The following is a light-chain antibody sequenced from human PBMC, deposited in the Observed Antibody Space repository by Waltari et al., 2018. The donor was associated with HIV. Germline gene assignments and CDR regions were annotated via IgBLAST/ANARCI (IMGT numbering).Light chain of an antibody. CDR1: SRDIGGYNY. CDR2: EVT. J-gene: IGLJ2*01. CDR3: SSFVPTNKFYVL. Sequence: QSTLTQPPSASGSPGQSVTISCTGTSRDIGGYNYVSCYQQHPGKAPKLIMTEVTKRPSGVPDRFSGSKSGNTASLTVSGLQADDEALYYCSSFVPTNKFYVLFGGGTTLTVL. V-gene: IGLV2-8*01.